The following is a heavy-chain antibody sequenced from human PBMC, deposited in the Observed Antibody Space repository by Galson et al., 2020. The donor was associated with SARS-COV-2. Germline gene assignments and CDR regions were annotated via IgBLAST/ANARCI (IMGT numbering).Heavy chain of an antibody. J-gene: IGHJ4*02. D-gene: IGHD6-13*01. V-gene: IGHV2-70*11. CDR3: ERTYRPAAGTGLDY. CDR1: GFSLSTSGMC. Sequence: SGLPVEKRTQTLTLTCNFSGFSLSTSGMCVSWIRQPPGKALEWLARIDWDDDKYYRTSLQTRLTISKDTSKNQVVLTMTNMDPVDTATYYCERTYRPAAGTGLDYWGQGTLVTVSS. CDR2: IDWDDDK.